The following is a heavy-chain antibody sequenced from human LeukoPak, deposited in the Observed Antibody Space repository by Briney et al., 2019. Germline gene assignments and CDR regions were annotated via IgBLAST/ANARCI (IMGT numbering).Heavy chain of an antibody. CDR3: AKDPDCTSGICYTFFDY. D-gene: IGHD2-8*01. J-gene: IGHJ4*02. CDR1: GFTVSSNY. Sequence: GGSLRLSCAASGFTVSSNYMSWVRQAPGKGLEWVSVIYSGGSIYYADSVKGRFTISRDNSKNTLYLQMNSLRAEDTAVYYCAKDPDCTSGICYTFFDYWGQGTLVTVSS. V-gene: IGHV3-53*01. CDR2: IYSGGSI.